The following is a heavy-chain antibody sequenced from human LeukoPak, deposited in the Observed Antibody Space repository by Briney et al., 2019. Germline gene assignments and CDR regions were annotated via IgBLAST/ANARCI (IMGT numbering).Heavy chain of an antibody. Sequence: GRSLRLSCAASGFTFDDYAMHWVRQAPGKGLEWVSGISWNSGSIGYADSVKGRFTISRDNAKNSLYLQMNSLRAEDTALYYCARDHRGDRYWGQGTLVTVSS. CDR1: GFTFDDYA. CDR2: ISWNSGSI. J-gene: IGHJ4*02. CDR3: ARDHRGDRY. D-gene: IGHD4-17*01. V-gene: IGHV3-9*01.